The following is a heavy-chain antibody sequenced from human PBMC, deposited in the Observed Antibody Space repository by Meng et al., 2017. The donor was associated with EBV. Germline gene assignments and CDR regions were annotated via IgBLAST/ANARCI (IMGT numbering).Heavy chain of an antibody. CDR3: ARETSGYDFNWFDP. V-gene: IGHV1-18*01. J-gene: IGHJ5*02. CDR1: GYTFTSYG. Sequence: GQLVQVGGEVKKPGASMKVSCKASGYTFTSYGISWVRQAPGQGLEWMGWISAYNGNTNYAQKLQGRVTMTTDTSTSTAYMELRSLRSDDTAVYYCARETSGYDFNWFDPWGQGTLVTVSS. D-gene: IGHD5-12*01. CDR2: ISAYNGNT.